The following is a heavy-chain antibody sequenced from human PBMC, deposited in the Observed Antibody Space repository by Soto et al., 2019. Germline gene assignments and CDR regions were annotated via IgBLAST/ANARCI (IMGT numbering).Heavy chain of an antibody. V-gene: IGHV4-34*01. Sequence: SETLSLTCAVYGGSFSGYCWSWIRQPPGKGLEWIGEINHSGSTNYNPPLKSRVTISVDTSKNQFSLKLSSVTAADTAVYYCARGRRTTVTIDYWGQGTRVTVSS. CDR2: INHSGST. CDR1: GGSFSGYC. D-gene: IGHD4-17*01. J-gene: IGHJ4*02. CDR3: ARGRRTTVTIDY.